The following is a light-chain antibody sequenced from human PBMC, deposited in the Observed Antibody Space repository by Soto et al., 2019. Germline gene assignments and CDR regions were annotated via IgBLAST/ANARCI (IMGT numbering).Light chain of an antibody. CDR3: QSYDRSLTVV. J-gene: IGLJ2*01. CDR1: SSNIGAGYD. Sequence: QSALTQPPSVSGAPGQRVTISCTGSSSNIGAGYDVHWYQQFPGTTPKFLIYGNTNRPSGVPDRFSASKSGTSASLDITGLQAEDEAEYFCQSYDRSLTVVFGGGTKVTV. CDR2: GNT. V-gene: IGLV1-40*01.